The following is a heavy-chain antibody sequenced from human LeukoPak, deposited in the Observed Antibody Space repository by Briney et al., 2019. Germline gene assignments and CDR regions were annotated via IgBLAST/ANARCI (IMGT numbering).Heavy chain of an antibody. D-gene: IGHD2-2*01. Sequence: PMASVKVSCKASGGTFSSYAISWVRQAPGQGLEWMGGIIPIFGTANYAQKFQGRVTITRNTSASTAYMELSSLRSEDTAVYYCAREGQTPPGPADYWGQGTLVTVSS. J-gene: IGHJ4*02. CDR2: IIPIFGTA. CDR3: AREGQTPPGPADY. CDR1: GGTFSSYA. V-gene: IGHV1-69*05.